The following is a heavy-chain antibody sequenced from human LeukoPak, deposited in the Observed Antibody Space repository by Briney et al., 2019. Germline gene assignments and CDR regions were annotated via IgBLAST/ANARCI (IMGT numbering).Heavy chain of an antibody. Sequence: SETLSLTCTVSGGSVRSGSYYWSWIRQPPGKGLEWIGYLYYSGNTYYNPSLKSRVTMSVDTSKNQFSLKLSSVTAADTAVYFCARAAYCGGDCYYYFDYWGQGTLVTVSS. D-gene: IGHD2-21*02. CDR1: GGSVRSGSYY. CDR3: ARAAYCGGDCYYYFDY. J-gene: IGHJ4*02. CDR2: LYYSGNT. V-gene: IGHV4-61*01.